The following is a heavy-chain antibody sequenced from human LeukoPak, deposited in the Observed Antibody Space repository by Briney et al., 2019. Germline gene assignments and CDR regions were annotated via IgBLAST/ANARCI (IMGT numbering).Heavy chain of an antibody. CDR2: ISSSSSTI. V-gene: IGHV3-48*01. CDR1: GFTFSSYS. D-gene: IGHD3-10*01. Sequence: GGSLRLSCAASGFTFSSYSMNWVRQAPGKGLEWVSYISSSSSTIYYADSMKGRFTISRDNSKNTLYLQMNSLRAEDTAVYYCAKTLVRGRSDDAFDIWGQGTMVTVSS. J-gene: IGHJ3*02. CDR3: AKTLVRGRSDDAFDI.